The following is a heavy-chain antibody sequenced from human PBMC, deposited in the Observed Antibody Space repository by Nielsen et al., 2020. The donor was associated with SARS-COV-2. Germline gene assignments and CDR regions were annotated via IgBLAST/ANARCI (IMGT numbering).Heavy chain of an antibody. CDR3: AEVGFYDFWSGYYPHDTGDY. CDR1: GFSVNYNY. D-gene: IGHD3-3*01. CDR2: IYSGGST. J-gene: IGHJ4*02. V-gene: IGHV3-66*01. Sequence: GESLKISCAASGFSVNYNYMTWVRQAPGKGLEWVSLIYSGGSTYYADSLKGRFDISRDNAKNTLYLQMNSLRAEDTATYYCAEVGFYDFWSGYYPHDTGDYWGQGILVTVSS.